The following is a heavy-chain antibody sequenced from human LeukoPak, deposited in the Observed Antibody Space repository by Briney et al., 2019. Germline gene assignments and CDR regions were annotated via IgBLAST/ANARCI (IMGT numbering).Heavy chain of an antibody. J-gene: IGHJ4*02. Sequence: GGSLRLPCAASGFTFSTSGMHWVRQAPGKGPEWLAVIWYDGGKKYYADSVMGRFTISRDNSRNTLYLQMNSLRAEDTAVYYCARHRDDAGGAGQYYFDFWGQGTLVTVSS. CDR3: ARHRDDAGGAGQYYFDF. V-gene: IGHV3-33*01. CDR2: IWYDGGKK. CDR1: GFTFSTSG. D-gene: IGHD3-16*01.